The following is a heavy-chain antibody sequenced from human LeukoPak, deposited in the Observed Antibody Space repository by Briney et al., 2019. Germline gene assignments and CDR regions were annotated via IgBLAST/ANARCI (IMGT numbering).Heavy chain of an antibody. J-gene: IGHJ2*01. CDR3: ARRSPTYYDILTGYSRNWYFDL. D-gene: IGHD3-9*01. CDR1: GGSFSGYY. Sequence: SETLSLTCAVYGGSFSGYYWSWIRQPPWKGLEWIGEINHSGSTNYNPSLKSRVTISVDTSKHQFSLKLSSVTAADTAVYYCARRSPTYYDILTGYSRNWYFDLWGRGTVVTVSS. V-gene: IGHV4-34*01. CDR2: INHSGST.